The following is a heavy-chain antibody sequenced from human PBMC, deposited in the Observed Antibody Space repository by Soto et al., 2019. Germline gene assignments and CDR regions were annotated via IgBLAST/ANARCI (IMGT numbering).Heavy chain of an antibody. Sequence: GGSLRLSCAASGFTFSSYSMNWVRQAPGKGLEWVSSISSSSSYIYYADSVKGRFTISRDNAKNSLYLQMNSLRAEDTAVYYCATNRGNYDFWSGYLLWGQGTLVTVSS. D-gene: IGHD3-3*01. CDR3: ATNRGNYDFWSGYLL. CDR1: GFTFSSYS. CDR2: ISSSSSYI. J-gene: IGHJ4*02. V-gene: IGHV3-21*01.